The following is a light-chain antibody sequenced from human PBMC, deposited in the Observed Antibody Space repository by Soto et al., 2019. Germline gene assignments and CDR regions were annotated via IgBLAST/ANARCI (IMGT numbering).Light chain of an antibody. J-gene: IGLJ2*01. Sequence: QSVLTQPPSVSGAPGQKVTISCSGSSSNIGNNYVSWYQQLPGTAPRLLIFDNDRRFSGIPDRVSASKSDTSATLGITGLQTGDEADYYCATWDSSLGAVVFGGGTKLTVL. V-gene: IGLV1-51*01. CDR2: DND. CDR1: SSNIGNNY. CDR3: ATWDSSLGAVV.